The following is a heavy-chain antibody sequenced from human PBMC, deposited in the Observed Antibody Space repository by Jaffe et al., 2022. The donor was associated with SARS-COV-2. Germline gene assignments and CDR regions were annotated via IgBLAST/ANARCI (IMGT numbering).Heavy chain of an antibody. J-gene: IGHJ4*02. V-gene: IGHV3-7*03. CDR1: GFPFGSYW. Sequence: EVQMVESGGGLVQPGGSLRLSCVVSGFPFGSYWMSWVRQVPGEGLQWLADINQDSKTKYYVDSVKGRFTISRDNAKNSLFLEMNSLRAEDSALYYCAKDGQYFDHWGRGTLVTVSS. CDR2: INQDSKTK. CDR3: AKDGQYFDH.